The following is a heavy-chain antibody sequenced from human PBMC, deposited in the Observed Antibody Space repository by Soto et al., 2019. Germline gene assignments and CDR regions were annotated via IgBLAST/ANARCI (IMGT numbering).Heavy chain of an antibody. J-gene: IGHJ4*02. D-gene: IGHD3-10*01. V-gene: IGHV3-30*18. CDR3: AKSVITMVRGATDY. CDR2: ISYDGSNK. Sequence: ESGGGVVQPGRSLRLSCAASGFTFSSYGMHWVRQAPGKGLEWVAVISYDGSNKYYADSVKGRFTISRDNSKNTLYLQMNSLRAEDTAVYHCAKSVITMVRGATDYWGQGTLVTVSS. CDR1: GFTFSSYG.